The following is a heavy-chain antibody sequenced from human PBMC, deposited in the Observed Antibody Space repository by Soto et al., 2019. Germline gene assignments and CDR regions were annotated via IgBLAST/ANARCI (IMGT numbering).Heavy chain of an antibody. CDR2: INHSGST. CDR1: GGSFSGYY. J-gene: IGHJ4*02. Sequence: PSETLSLTCAVYGGSFSGYYWSWIRQPPGKGLEWIGEINHSGSTNYNLSLKSRVTISVDTSKNQFSLKLSSVTAADTAVYYCARGRMYYDILTGYYRKVFLDYWGQGTLVTVSS. CDR3: ARGRMYYDILTGYYRKVFLDY. D-gene: IGHD3-9*01. V-gene: IGHV4-34*01.